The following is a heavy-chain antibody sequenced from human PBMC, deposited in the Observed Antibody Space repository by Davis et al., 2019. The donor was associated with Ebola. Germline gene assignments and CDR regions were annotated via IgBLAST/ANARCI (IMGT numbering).Heavy chain of an antibody. V-gene: IGHV1-2*02. Sequence: ASVQVSCKASGYTFTGHYIHWVRQAPGQGLEWMGWINPNAGNTKYEQKFQGRVTMTRDTSTTTAYMELTGLRSDDTAVYYCARGSDFWSGYFMAYFEHWGQGTVVTV. CDR2: INPNAGNT. CDR1: GYTFTGHY. D-gene: IGHD3-3*01. J-gene: IGHJ4*02. CDR3: ARGSDFWSGYFMAYFEH.